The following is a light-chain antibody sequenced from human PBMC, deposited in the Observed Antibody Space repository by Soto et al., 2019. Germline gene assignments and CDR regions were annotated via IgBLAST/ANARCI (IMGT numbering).Light chain of an antibody. CDR3: HQRSNWPRT. CDR1: QRVSSY. J-gene: IGKJ2*01. V-gene: IGKV3-11*01. Sequence: EIVLTQSPATLSLSPGERATLSCRASQRVSSYLAWYQQKPGQAPRLLIYDASNRATGLPARFSGSGSGTDFTLTISSLQAEDFAVYYCHQRSNWPRTFGQGTKLEIK. CDR2: DAS.